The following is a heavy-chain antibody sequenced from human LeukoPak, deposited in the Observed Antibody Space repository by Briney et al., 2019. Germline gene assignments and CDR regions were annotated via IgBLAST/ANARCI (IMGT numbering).Heavy chain of an antibody. Sequence: PGGSLRLSCAASGFTFSSYWMSWVRQAPGKGLEWVANIKQDGSERYYVDSVKGRFTISRDNAKNSLYLQMNSLRAEDTAVYYRARDRYCSSTSCYGADYYYYMDVWGKGTTVTVSS. D-gene: IGHD2-2*01. CDR2: IKQDGSER. CDR1: GFTFSSYW. V-gene: IGHV3-7*01. J-gene: IGHJ6*03. CDR3: ARDRYCSSTSCYGADYYYYMDV.